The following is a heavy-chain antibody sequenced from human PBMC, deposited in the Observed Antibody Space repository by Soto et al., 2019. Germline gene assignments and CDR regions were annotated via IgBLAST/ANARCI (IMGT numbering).Heavy chain of an antibody. Sequence: QVQLVQSGAEVKKPGASVKVSCKASGYTFTSYGISWVRQAPGQGLEWMGWINPYNGNTKYAQKLQGRVTMTTDTSTSRAYMELRSLRSDVTAVYYCARDAAVGLFDYWGQGTLVSVSS. CDR1: GYTFTSYG. V-gene: IGHV1-18*01. J-gene: IGHJ4*02. CDR3: ARDAAVGLFDY. D-gene: IGHD1-26*01. CDR2: INPYNGNT.